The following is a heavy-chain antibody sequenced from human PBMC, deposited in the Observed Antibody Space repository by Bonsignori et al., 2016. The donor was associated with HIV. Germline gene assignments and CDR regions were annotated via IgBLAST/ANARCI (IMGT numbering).Heavy chain of an antibody. D-gene: IGHD3-10*01. V-gene: IGHV4-30-4*01. CDR3: AREIRGRGVT. CDR2: IYYSGST. J-gene: IGHJ5*02. Sequence: WIRQPPGKGLEWIGYIYYSGSTYYNPSLKSRVTISVDTSKNQFSLKLSSVTAADTAVYYCAREIRGRGVTWGQGTLVTVSS.